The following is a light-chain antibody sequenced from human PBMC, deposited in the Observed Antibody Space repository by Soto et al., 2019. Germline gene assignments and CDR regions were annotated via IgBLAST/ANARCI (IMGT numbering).Light chain of an antibody. CDR3: QQYHNFPRT. Sequence: DIQMTQSPSTLSASVGDRVTITCRASQSISNWLAWYQQKPGKAPKLLIYKTSNLESGVPSRFSGSGSGTEFSLTISSLQPDDFATYYCQQYHNFPRTFGQGTKVDI. CDR2: KTS. V-gene: IGKV1-5*03. J-gene: IGKJ1*01. CDR1: QSISNW.